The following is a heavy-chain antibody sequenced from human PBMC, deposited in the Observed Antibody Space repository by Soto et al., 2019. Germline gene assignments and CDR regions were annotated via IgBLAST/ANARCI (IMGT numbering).Heavy chain of an antibody. Sequence: QLHLVQSGAVVKKPGASVTVSCSASGYPVTAYYMHWVRQAPGRGLEWMGGINPATGAAKYTQTLQGRVTMTRGTSTSTVFMELSCLTSEETAVFYFARGGGVGVAGSAAFDMWGQGTLVTVSS. CDR3: ARGGGVGVAGSAAFDM. J-gene: IGHJ3*02. D-gene: IGHD3-3*01. CDR2: INPATGAA. CDR1: GYPVTAYY. V-gene: IGHV1-2*02.